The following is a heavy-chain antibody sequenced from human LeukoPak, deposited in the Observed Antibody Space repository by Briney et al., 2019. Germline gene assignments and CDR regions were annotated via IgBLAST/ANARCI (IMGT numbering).Heavy chain of an antibody. D-gene: IGHD3-10*01. Sequence: SETLSLTCTVSGGSISSYSWSWIRQPPGKGLEWVGYIYHSGSTYYNPSLKSRVTISVDRSKNQFYLKLSSVTAADTAVYYCARALRFGELSAFDIWGQGTMVTVSS. J-gene: IGHJ3*02. V-gene: IGHV4-30-2*01. CDR1: GGSISSYS. CDR3: ARALRFGELSAFDI. CDR2: IYHSGST.